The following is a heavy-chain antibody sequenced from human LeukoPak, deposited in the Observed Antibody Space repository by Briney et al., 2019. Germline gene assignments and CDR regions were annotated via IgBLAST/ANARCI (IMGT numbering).Heavy chain of an antibody. CDR3: ERYQSAFWYFDL. V-gene: IGHV4-39*01. Sequence: SETLSLTCNVSGGSINTNNYYWGWIRQPPGKGLEWIGSIYHSGFAYYNPSLKSRVTISVDLSRNQFSLKLNSVTAADTAVYYCERYQSAFWYFDLWGRGTPVTVSS. CDR1: GGSINTNNYY. CDR2: IYHSGFA. J-gene: IGHJ2*01.